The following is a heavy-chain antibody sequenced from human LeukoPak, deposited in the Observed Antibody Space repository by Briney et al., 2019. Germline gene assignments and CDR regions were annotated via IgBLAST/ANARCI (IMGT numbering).Heavy chain of an antibody. CDR3: AKVRGTYSSGYFFDY. J-gene: IGHJ4*02. Sequence: GGSLRLSCAASGFTFSTYWMHWVRQAPGKGLVWVSRIKSDGGTNYADSVKGRFTISRDNAKKSLDLQMNSLRAEDTAFYYCAKVRGTYSSGYFFDYWGQGTLVTVSS. D-gene: IGHD6-19*01. V-gene: IGHV3-74*01. CDR1: GFTFSTYW. CDR2: IKSDGGT.